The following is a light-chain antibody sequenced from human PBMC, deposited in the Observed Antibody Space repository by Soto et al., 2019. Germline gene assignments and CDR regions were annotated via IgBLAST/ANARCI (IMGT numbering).Light chain of an antibody. CDR2: PAS. CDR1: QDISSF. J-gene: IGKJ5*01. Sequence: HLTQSPSSLSASIGDRFTITCRASQDISSFLAWYQQKPGKAPKLLIYPASTLQSGVPSRFRGSGSGTDFTLTISSLQPEDFETYFCQQLNSYPLTFGQGTRLEIK. CDR3: QQLNSYPLT. V-gene: IGKV1-9*01.